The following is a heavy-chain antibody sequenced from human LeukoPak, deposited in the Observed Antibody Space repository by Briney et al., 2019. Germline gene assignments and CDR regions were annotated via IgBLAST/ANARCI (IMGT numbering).Heavy chain of an antibody. Sequence: PGGSLRLSCAASGFTFGSYGMSWVRQAPGKGLEWVSFITPNADRTSYADSVEGRFTISRDNPRNTLYMQMNSLRDEDTALYYCAIMHGYYDGSGYWVQWGQRTLVTVSS. V-gene: IGHV3-23*01. CDR3: AIMHGYYDGSGYWVQ. CDR1: GFTFGSYG. CDR2: ITPNADRT. J-gene: IGHJ1*01. D-gene: IGHD3-22*01.